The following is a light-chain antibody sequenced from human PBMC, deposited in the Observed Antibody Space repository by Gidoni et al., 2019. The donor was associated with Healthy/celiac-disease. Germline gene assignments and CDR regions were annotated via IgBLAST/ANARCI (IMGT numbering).Light chain of an antibody. CDR2: DAS. J-gene: IGKJ1*01. V-gene: IGKV1-33*01. Sequence: DIQMTQSPSSLSASVGDRVTITCQASQDISNYLNWYQQKPGKAPKLLIYDASNLETGVPSRFIGSGSGTDFTFTISSLQPEDIETFYCQQYDNLLWTFGQGTKVEIK. CDR3: QQYDNLLWT. CDR1: QDISNY.